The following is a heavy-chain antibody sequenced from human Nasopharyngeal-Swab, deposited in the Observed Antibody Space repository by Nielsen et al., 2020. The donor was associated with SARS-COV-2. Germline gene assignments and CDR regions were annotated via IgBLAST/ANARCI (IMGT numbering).Heavy chain of an antibody. J-gene: IGHJ4*02. D-gene: IGHD3-10*01. CDR1: GFTFSNAW. CDR2: IKSKTDGGTT. V-gene: IGHV3-15*01. CDR3: TTDPKITMVRGVIRLFDY. Sequence: GESLKISCAASGFTFSNAWMSWVRQAPGKGPEWVGRIKSKTDGGTTDYAAPVKGRFTISRDDSKNTLYLQMNSLKTEDTAVYYCTTDPKITMVRGVIRLFDYWGQGTLVTVSS.